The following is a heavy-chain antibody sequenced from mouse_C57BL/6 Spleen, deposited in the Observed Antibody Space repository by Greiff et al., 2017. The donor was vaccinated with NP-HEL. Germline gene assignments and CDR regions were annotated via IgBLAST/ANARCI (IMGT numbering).Heavy chain of an antibody. CDR1: GFTFSSYA. CDR3: ARDKEGDLLRSFDD. J-gene: IGHJ2*01. Sequence: EVMLVESGGGLVKPGGSLKLSCAASGFTFSSYAMSWVRQTPDKRLAWVATISDGGSYTYYPDDVKGRFTISRDNAKNNLYLQMSHLKSEDTAMYYCARDKEGDLLRSFDDWGQGTTLTVSS. CDR2: ISDGGSYT. V-gene: IGHV5-4*01. D-gene: IGHD2-1*01.